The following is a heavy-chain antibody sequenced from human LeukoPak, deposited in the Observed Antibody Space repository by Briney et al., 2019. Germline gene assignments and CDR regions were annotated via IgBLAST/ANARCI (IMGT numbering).Heavy chain of an antibody. J-gene: IGHJ4*02. V-gene: IGHV3-15*05. Sequence: GGSLRLSCAASGFTFNNAWMSWVRQAPGKGLEWVGRIKNKADGGTTDYAAPVKGRFTISRDDSKYTLYLEMNSLKTEDTAVYHCTTDPWHALDYWGQGTLVTVSS. CDR3: TTDPWHALDY. CDR1: GFTFNNAW. CDR2: IKNKADGGTT.